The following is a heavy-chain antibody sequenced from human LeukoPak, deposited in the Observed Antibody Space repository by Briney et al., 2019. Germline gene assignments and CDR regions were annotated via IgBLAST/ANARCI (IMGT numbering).Heavy chain of an antibody. Sequence: GGSLRLSCAASGFTFSSYGMHWVRQAPGKGLEWVAVISYDGSNKYYADSVKGRFTISRDNSKNTLYLQMNSLRAEDTAVYYCARELWVTTYYFDYWGQGTLVTVSS. CDR1: GFTFSSYG. J-gene: IGHJ4*02. CDR3: ARELWVTTYYFDY. V-gene: IGHV3-30*03. CDR2: ISYDGSNK. D-gene: IGHD3-22*01.